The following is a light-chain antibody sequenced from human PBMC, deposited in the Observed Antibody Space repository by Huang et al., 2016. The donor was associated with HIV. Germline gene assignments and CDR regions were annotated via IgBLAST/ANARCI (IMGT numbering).Light chain of an antibody. CDR3: QQYNKWPPEYT. J-gene: IGKJ2*01. CDR2: AAS. CDR1: QSVNTN. Sequence: VMMSQSPATLAASPGERVTLSCGASQSVNTNLAWYQQKTGQPPRLLIYAASPRATGVPARFAGSGSGTEFTLTIDSLQSDDFAVYYCQQYNKWPPEYTFGQGTRLEIK. V-gene: IGKV3-15*01.